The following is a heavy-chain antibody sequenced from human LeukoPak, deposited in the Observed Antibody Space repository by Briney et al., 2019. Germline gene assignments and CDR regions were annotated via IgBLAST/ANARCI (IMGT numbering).Heavy chain of an antibody. CDR2: ISSSSSYI. Sequence: PGGSLRLSCAASGFTFSSYSMNWVRQAPGKGLEWVSSISSSSSYIYYADSVKGRFTISRDNAKNSLYLQMNSLRAEDTAVYYCARDAPYRRDYNWFDPWGQGTLVTVSS. D-gene: IGHD1-26*01. CDR3: ARDAPYRRDYNWFDP. V-gene: IGHV3-21*01. J-gene: IGHJ5*02. CDR1: GFTFSSYS.